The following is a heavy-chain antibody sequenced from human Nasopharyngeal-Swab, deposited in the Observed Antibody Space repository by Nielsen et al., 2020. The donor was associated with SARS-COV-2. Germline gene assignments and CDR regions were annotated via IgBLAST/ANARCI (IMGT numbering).Heavy chain of an antibody. D-gene: IGHD5-18*01. CDR3: AKDPRNTAMVNYFDY. CDR1: GFTFSSYA. Sequence: GESLKISCAASGFTFSSYAMSWVRQAPGKGLEWASAISGSGGSTYYADSVQGRFTISRDNSKNTLYLQMNSLRAEDTAVYYCAKDPRNTAMVNYFDYWGQGTLVTVSS. CDR2: ISGSGGST. V-gene: IGHV3-23*01. J-gene: IGHJ4*02.